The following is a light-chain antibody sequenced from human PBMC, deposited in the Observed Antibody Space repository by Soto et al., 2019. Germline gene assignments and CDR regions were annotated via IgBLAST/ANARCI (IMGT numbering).Light chain of an antibody. CDR3: SSYAGSNNFPYV. V-gene: IGLV2-8*01. J-gene: IGLJ1*01. CDR2: EVS. CDR1: SSDVGGYNY. Sequence: QSVLTQPPSASGSPGQSVTISCTGTSSDVGGYNYVSWYQQHPGKAPKLMIYEVSKRPSGVPDRFSGSKSGNAASLTVSGLQAEDVADYYCSSYAGSNNFPYVFGTGTKVTVL.